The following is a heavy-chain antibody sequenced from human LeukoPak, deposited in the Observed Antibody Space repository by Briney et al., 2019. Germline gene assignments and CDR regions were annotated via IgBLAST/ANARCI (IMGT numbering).Heavy chain of an antibody. D-gene: IGHD3-10*01. Sequence: ASVKVSCKASGYMFRDYGIVWVRQAPGQGAEWMGWISVYNDDTYYAQTFQGRVTMTTDTLTTTAYMELTSLRSDDTAVYYCARGFGDLDYYYGMDVWGTGTTVTVFS. CDR3: ARGFGDLDYYYGMDV. CDR2: ISVYNDDT. CDR1: GYMFRDYG. V-gene: IGHV1-18*01. J-gene: IGHJ6*04.